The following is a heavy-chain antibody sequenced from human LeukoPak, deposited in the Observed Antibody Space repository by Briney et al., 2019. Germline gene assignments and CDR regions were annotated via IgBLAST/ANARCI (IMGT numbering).Heavy chain of an antibody. Sequence: GGSLRLSCAASGFTFSDFPMIWVRQAPGKGLEWVSSIFPSSDEIHYADSVKGRFTISRDNSRSTLYLQMNSLRAEDTAVYYCARLVGATEDYWGQGTLVTVSS. CDR3: ARLVGATEDY. D-gene: IGHD1-26*01. CDR2: IFPSSDEI. CDR1: GFTFSDFP. V-gene: IGHV3-23*01. J-gene: IGHJ4*02.